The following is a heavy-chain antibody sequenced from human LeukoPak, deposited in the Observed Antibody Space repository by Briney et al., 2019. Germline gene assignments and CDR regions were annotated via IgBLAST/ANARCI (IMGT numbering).Heavy chain of an antibody. V-gene: IGHV3-23*01. Sequence: PGGSLRLSCAASGFTFSSYAMTWVRQAPGKGLEWVSGISGSGGRTYYADSVKGRFIIARDDSKKTHYLQMNSLRADDTAVYYCAKDSGIVGATYFDYWGQGTLVTVSA. CDR3: AKDSGIVGATYFDY. CDR2: ISGSGGRT. J-gene: IGHJ4*02. D-gene: IGHD1-26*01. CDR1: GFTFSSYA.